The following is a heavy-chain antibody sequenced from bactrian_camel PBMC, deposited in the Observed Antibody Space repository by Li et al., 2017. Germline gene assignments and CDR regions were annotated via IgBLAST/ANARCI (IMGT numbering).Heavy chain of an antibody. V-gene: IGHV3S31*01. CDR2: SYPGAGVL. CDR3: AADRQWGFGNKCDRFQHNDV. Sequence: DVQLVESGGGSVQAGGSLRLSCAASGFTFRSVAMSWVRQAPGKGREGVAASYPGAGVLDYSDSVKGRFAISRDDAGGALYLQMNNVEPEDSAMYYCAADRQWGFGNKCDRFQHNDVWGPGTQVT. J-gene: IGHJ4*01. CDR1: GFTFRSVA. D-gene: IGHD5*01.